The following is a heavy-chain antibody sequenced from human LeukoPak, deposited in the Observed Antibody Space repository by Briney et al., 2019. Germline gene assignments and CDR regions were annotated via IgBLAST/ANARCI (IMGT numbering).Heavy chain of an antibody. V-gene: IGHV4-38-2*02. CDR3: ARVPGTFDY. J-gene: IGHJ4*02. Sequence: SGTLSLTCTVSGYSISSGYYWGWIRQPPGKGLEWIGSIYHSGSSYYNPSLKSRVTISVDTSKNQFSLKLSSVTAADTAVYYCARVPGTFDYWGQGTLVTVSS. CDR1: GYSISSGYY. CDR2: IYHSGSS.